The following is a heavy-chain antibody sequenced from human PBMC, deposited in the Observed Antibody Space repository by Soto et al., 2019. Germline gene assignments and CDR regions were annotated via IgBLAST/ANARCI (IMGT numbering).Heavy chain of an antibody. CDR2: IYNSGST. CDR3: ARDPAP. Sequence: VQLQEPGQGLVKASQPLSLTCPVSVGSISSGGYYWSWIRQHPGKGLEWIGYIYNSGSTYYNPSLKSRVTISADTSKNQFSLKLSSVTAADTAVYYCARDPAPWGQGTLVTVSS. CDR1: VGSISSGGYY. V-gene: IGHV4-31*03. J-gene: IGHJ5*02.